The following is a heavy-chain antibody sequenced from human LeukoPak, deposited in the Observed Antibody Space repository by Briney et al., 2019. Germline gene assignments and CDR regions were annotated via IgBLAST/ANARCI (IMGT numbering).Heavy chain of an antibody. CDR1: GFTFSSYW. CDR2: ISYDGSNK. CDR3: AKARGYSGYDPFDY. J-gene: IGHJ4*02. D-gene: IGHD5-12*01. V-gene: IGHV3-30*18. Sequence: GGSLRLSCAASGFTFSSYWMSWVRQAPGKGLEWVAVISYDGSNKYYADSVKGRFTISRDNSKNTLYLQMDSLRAEDTAVYYCAKARGYSGYDPFDYWGQGTLVTVSS.